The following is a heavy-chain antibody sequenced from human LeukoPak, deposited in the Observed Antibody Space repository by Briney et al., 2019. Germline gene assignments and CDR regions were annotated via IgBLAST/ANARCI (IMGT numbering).Heavy chain of an antibody. CDR3: ARDGGWDSSQHWDY. Sequence: ASVKVSCKASGYTFTSYAMHWMRQAPGQRLEWMGWISAYNGNTNYAQKLQGRVTMTTDTSTSTAYMELRSLRSDDTAVYYCARDGGWDSSQHWDYWGQGTLVTVPS. D-gene: IGHD6-13*01. V-gene: IGHV1-18*01. CDR1: GYTFTSYA. CDR2: ISAYNGNT. J-gene: IGHJ4*02.